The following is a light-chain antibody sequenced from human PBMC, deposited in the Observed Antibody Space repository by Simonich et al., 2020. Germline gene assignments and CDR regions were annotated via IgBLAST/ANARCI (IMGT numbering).Light chain of an antibody. V-gene: IGLV2-23*01. CDR2: EGS. CDR3: CSYAGSSTSVV. Sequence: QSALTQPASVSGSPGQSITISCTGTSSDVGSYNLVSWYQPHPGKAPKLMIYEGSKRPSWVSNRFSGSKSGNTASLTISGLQAEDEADYYCCSYAGSSTSVVFGGGTKLTVL. CDR1: SSDVGSYNL. J-gene: IGLJ2*01.